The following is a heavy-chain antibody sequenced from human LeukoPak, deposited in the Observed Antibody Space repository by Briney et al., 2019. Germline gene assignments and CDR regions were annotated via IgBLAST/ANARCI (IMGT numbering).Heavy chain of an antibody. CDR3: ARGSNWGDY. Sequence: SETLSLTCTVSGVSISSYYWSWIRQPPGKGLEWIGYVYYSGSTNYNPSLKSRVTISVDTSKNQFSLKLSSVTAADTAVYYCARGSNWGDYWGQGTLVTVSS. J-gene: IGHJ4*02. CDR2: VYYSGST. CDR1: GVSISSYY. D-gene: IGHD7-27*01. V-gene: IGHV4-59*12.